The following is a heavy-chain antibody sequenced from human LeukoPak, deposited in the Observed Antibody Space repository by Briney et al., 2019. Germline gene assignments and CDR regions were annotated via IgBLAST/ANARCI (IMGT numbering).Heavy chain of an antibody. Sequence: GGSLRLSCAASGSTFSSYGMHWVRQAPGKGLEWVAVISYDGSNKYYADSVKGRFTISRDNSKNTLYLQMNSLRAEDTAVYYCAKDNYYDFWSGYYFPYYFDYWGQGTLVTVSS. J-gene: IGHJ4*02. CDR1: GSTFSSYG. D-gene: IGHD3-3*01. V-gene: IGHV3-30*18. CDR3: AKDNYYDFWSGYYFPYYFDY. CDR2: ISYDGSNK.